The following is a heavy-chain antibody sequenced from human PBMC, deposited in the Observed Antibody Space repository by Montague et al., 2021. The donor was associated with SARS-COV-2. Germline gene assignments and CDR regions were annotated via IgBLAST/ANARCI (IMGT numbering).Heavy chain of an antibody. D-gene: IGHD5-12*01. CDR1: GGSFSGYC. J-gene: IGHJ6*02. CDR3: ARFAHGLRFIASYYGMDD. V-gene: IGHV4-34*01. Sequence: SETLSLTCAVYGGSFSGYCWSWIRQPPGKGLEWIGEISHSGGTNYNPFLNSRVTISIDTSKNQFSLKLNSVTAADTAVYYCARFAHGLRFIASYYGMDDWGQGTTVTVSS. CDR2: ISHSGGT.